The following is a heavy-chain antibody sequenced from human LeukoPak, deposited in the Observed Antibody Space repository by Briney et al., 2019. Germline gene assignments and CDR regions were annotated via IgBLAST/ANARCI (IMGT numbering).Heavy chain of an antibody. CDR3: ALGYDILTGYY. Sequence: GGSLRLSCAASGFTFSSYWMSWVRQAPGKGLDWVANIKQDGSEKYYVDSVKGRFTISRDNAKNSLYLQMNSLRAEDTAVYYCALGYDILTGYYWGQGTLVTVSS. J-gene: IGHJ4*02. V-gene: IGHV3-7*01. CDR2: IKQDGSEK. D-gene: IGHD3-9*01. CDR1: GFTFSSYW.